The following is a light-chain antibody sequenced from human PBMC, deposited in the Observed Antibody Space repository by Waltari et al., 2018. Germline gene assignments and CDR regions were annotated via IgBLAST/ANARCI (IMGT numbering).Light chain of an antibody. CDR3: QQYNNWLPLT. J-gene: IGKJ4*01. CDR1: QSITSN. Sequence: EIVLTQSPLILSVSPGERTTLSCRASQSITSNLAWYQQKPGQSPRLLIYGSSIRAAGIPARFSGSGSGTEFTLTISSLQSEDFAVYYCQQYNNWLPLTFGGGTKVEIK. V-gene: IGKV3-15*01. CDR2: GSS.